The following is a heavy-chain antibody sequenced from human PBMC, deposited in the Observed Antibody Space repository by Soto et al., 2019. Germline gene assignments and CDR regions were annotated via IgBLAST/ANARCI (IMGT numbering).Heavy chain of an antibody. J-gene: IGHJ4*02. CDR2: IRRKTYGGTT. CDR1: GITFSSFA. Sequence: PGGSLRLSCAASGITFSSFAMSWFRQAPGKGLEWLGFIRRKTYGGTTEYAASVIGRFTISRDDSKSIAYLQMNSLKSEDTAVYYCTRRSSGDYYFDYWGQGTLVTVSS. CDR3: TRRSSGDYYFDY. D-gene: IGHD6-6*01. V-gene: IGHV3-49*03.